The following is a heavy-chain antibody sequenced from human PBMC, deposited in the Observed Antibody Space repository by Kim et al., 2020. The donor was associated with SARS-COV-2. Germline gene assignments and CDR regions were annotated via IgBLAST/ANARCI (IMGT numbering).Heavy chain of an antibody. Sequence: SETLSLTCTVSGGSISSYYWSWIRQPPGKGLEWIGYIFYSGSTNYNPSLKSRVTISVDTSKNQFSLKLSSVTAADTAVYFCASFYYTNGGYFDYWGQGTL. D-gene: IGHD3-3*01. CDR1: GGSISSYY. J-gene: IGHJ4*02. CDR2: IFYSGST. CDR3: ASFYYTNGGYFDY. V-gene: IGHV4-59*01.